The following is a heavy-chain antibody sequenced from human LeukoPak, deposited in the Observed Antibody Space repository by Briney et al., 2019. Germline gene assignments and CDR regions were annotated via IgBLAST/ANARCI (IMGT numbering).Heavy chain of an antibody. Sequence: SVKVSCKASGGTFSSYALSWVRQAPGQGLEWMGGIIPIFDTAYYAQKFQGRVTITTDESTSTAYMELSSLRSEDTAVYYCARDGGPAFYDSSGYYYGGGFDYWGQGTLVTVSS. CDR1: GGTFSSYA. V-gene: IGHV1-69*05. CDR2: IIPIFDTA. D-gene: IGHD3-22*01. CDR3: ARDGGPAFYDSSGYYYGGGFDY. J-gene: IGHJ4*02.